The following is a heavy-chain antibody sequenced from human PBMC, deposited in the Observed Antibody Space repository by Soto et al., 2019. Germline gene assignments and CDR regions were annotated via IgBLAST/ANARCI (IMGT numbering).Heavy chain of an antibody. V-gene: IGHV3-7*01. Sequence: GGSLRLSCAASGFTFSSYWMSWVRQAPGKGLEWVANIKQDGSEKYYVDSVKGRFTISGDNAKNSLYLQMNSLRAEDTAVYYCASMPYDFWSGYFDYWGQGTLVTVSS. CDR2: IKQDGSEK. J-gene: IGHJ4*02. CDR1: GFTFSSYW. D-gene: IGHD3-3*01. CDR3: ASMPYDFWSGYFDY.